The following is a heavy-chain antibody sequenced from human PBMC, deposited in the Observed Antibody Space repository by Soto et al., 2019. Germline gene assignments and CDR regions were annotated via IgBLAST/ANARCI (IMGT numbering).Heavy chain of an antibody. D-gene: IGHD4-17*01. CDR3: AKAGYGAPAGV. CDR2: ISGSGSTI. CDR1: GFRFSDYK. J-gene: IGHJ6*02. Sequence: GGSLRLSCAASGFRFSDYKMIWVRQAPGKGLEWVSYISGSGSTIYYADSVKGRFTISRDNSKNTLYLQMNSLRAEDTAVYYCAKAGYGAPAGVWGQGTTVTVSS. V-gene: IGHV3-48*03.